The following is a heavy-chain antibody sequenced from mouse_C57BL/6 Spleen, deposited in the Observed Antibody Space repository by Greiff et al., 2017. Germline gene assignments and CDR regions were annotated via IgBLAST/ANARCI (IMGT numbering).Heavy chain of an antibody. D-gene: IGHD6-2*01. J-gene: IGHJ2*01. CDR3: AREGVSLSYFDY. V-gene: IGHV5-16*01. Sequence: EVKLMESEGGLVQPGSSMKLSCTASGFTFSDYYMAWVRQVPEKGLEWVANINYDGSSTYYLDSLKSRFIISRDNAKNILYLQMSSLKSEDTATYYCAREGVSLSYFDYWGQGTTLTVSS. CDR2: INYDGSST. CDR1: GFTFSDYY.